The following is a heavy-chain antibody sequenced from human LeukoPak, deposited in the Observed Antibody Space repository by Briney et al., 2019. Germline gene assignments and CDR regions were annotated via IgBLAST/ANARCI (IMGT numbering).Heavy chain of an antibody. CDR3: AKDRTGGSGSYYYNWFDP. V-gene: IGHV3-23*01. D-gene: IGHD3-10*01. J-gene: IGHJ5*02. Sequence: GGSLRLSCEASGFTFSTYGMSWVRQAPGKGLEWVSAISGSGGSTYYADSVKGRFTISRDNSKNTLYLQMNSLRAEDTAVYYCAKDRTGGSGSYYYNWFDPWGQGTLVTVSS. CDR2: ISGSGGST. CDR1: GFTFSTYG.